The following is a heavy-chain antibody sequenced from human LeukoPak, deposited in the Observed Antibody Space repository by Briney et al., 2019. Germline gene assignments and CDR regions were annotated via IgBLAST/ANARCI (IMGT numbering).Heavy chain of an antibody. CDR3: ARDYEGMDV. J-gene: IGHJ6*04. CDR2: ISDRGDNT. CDR1: GFTFSAYG. Sequence: GGSLRLSCAASGFTFSAYGMTWVRQAPGKGLEWVSHISDRGDNTYYADPVQGRFTISRDNSNNTVYLQMDSLSADDTAVYYCARDYEGMDVWGKGTTVTVSS. V-gene: IGHV3-23*01.